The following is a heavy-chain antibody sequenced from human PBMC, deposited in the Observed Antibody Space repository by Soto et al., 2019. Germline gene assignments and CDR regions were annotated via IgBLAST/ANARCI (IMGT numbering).Heavy chain of an antibody. CDR1: GGSISSGGYS. CDR3: ARVWGSGCYSYWWFDP. V-gene: IGHV4-30-2*01. J-gene: IGHJ5*02. D-gene: IGHD3-10*01. Sequence: QLQLQESGSGLVKPSQTLSLTCAVSGGSISSGGYSWSWIRQPPGMGLEGIVYIYHSGSTYYNPSRESRVTISIYRAKNQFSLKLSSVTASDTAVYYCARVWGSGCYSYWWFDPWGQVTLVTVSS. CDR2: IYHSGST.